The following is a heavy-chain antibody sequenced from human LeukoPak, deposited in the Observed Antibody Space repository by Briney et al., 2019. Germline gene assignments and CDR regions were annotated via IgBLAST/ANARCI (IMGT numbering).Heavy chain of an antibody. V-gene: IGHV3-7*01. CDR2: IKQDGSEK. D-gene: IGHD3-9*01. CDR1: GFTFSSYW. Sequence: GGSLRLSCAASGFTFSSYWMSWVRQAPGKGLEWVANIKQDGSEKYYVDSVKGRFTISRDNAKNSLYLQMNRLRAEDTDVYYCAREAGYYDILTGYYTYYSYGMDVWGQGTTVTVSS. J-gene: IGHJ6*02. CDR3: AREAGYYDILTGYYTYYSYGMDV.